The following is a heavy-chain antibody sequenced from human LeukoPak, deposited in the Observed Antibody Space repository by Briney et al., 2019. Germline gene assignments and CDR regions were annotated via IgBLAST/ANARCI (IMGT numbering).Heavy chain of an antibody. D-gene: IGHD2-21*02. CDR2: IRFNGGLS. CDR1: GFTFSTYA. CDR3: ASTASYCGFDCYSYLDY. J-gene: IGHJ4*02. Sequence: GGSLRLSCAASGFTFSTYAMSWVRQAPGMGLGWVSSIRFNGGLSYYADSVKGRFTISRDNSKNTLFLQMDSLRADDTAFYYCASTASYCGFDCYSYLDYWGQGILVTVSS. V-gene: IGHV3-23*01.